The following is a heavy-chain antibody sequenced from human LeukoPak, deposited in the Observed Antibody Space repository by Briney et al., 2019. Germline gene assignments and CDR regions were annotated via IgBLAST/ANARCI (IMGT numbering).Heavy chain of an antibody. CDR2: IYTGGST. Sequence: GGSLRLSCAASGFAVSSNYMSWVRQTPGKGLEWVSVIYTGGSTYYADSVKGRFTISRDNSKNTLYLQMNSLRAEDTAVYYCARGAASGTSRSDYWGQGTLVTVSS. CDR1: GFAVSSNY. D-gene: IGHD6-13*01. V-gene: IGHV3-53*01. J-gene: IGHJ4*02. CDR3: ARGAASGTSRSDY.